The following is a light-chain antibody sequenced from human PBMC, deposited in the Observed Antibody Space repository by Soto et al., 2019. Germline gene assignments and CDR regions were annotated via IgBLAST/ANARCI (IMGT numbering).Light chain of an antibody. CDR3: RSYTSSSTPVV. CDR2: EVS. V-gene: IGLV2-14*01. J-gene: IGLJ2*01. CDR1: SSDVGGYHY. Sequence: QSALTQPASVSGSPGQSIPISCTGTSSDVGGYHYVSWYQQHPGKAPKLMIYEVSNRPSGVSNRFSGSKSGNTASLTNSGLQAEDEADYYCRSYTSSSTPVVFGGGTKLTVL.